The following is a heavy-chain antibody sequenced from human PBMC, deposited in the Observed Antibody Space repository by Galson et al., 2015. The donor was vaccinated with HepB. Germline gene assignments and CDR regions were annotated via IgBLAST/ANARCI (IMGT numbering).Heavy chain of an antibody. Sequence: PALVKPTQTLTLTCTFSGFSLSTSGMRVSWIRQPPGKALEWLARIDWDDDKFYSTSLKTRLTISKDTSKNQVVLTMTNMDPVDTATYYCARIRGSGSYPSYEGAFDIWGQGTMLTVSS. D-gene: IGHD3-10*01. CDR2: IDWDDDK. CDR1: GFSLSTSGMR. J-gene: IGHJ3*02. V-gene: IGHV2-70*04. CDR3: ARIRGSGSYPSYEGAFDI.